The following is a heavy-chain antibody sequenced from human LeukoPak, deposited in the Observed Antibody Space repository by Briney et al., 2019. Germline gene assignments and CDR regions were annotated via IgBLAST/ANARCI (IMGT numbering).Heavy chain of an antibody. J-gene: IGHJ4*02. V-gene: IGHV4-59*01. CDR2: IYYSGST. CDR1: GGSISSYY. Sequence: PSETLSLTCTASGGSISSYYWSWIRQPPGKGLEWIGYIYYSGSTNHNPSLKSRVTISVDTSKNQLSLKLTSVTAADTAVYYCARGHISSGWYYFDYWGQGTLVTVSS. CDR3: ARGHISSGWYYFDY. D-gene: IGHD6-19*01.